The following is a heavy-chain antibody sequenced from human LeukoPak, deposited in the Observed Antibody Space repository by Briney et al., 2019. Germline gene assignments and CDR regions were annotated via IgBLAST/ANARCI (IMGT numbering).Heavy chain of an antibody. Sequence: SGTLSLTCAVSGGSISSSTNWWSWVRQPPGKGLEWIGEIHHSGSTNYSPSLKSRVTISVDKPKNQFSLKLTSVTAADTAVCYCARGLVDTGRSRFDCWGQGTLVTVSS. D-gene: IGHD5-12*01. J-gene: IGHJ4*02. CDR3: ARGLVDTGRSRFDC. CDR1: GGSISSSTNW. V-gene: IGHV4-4*02. CDR2: IHHSGST.